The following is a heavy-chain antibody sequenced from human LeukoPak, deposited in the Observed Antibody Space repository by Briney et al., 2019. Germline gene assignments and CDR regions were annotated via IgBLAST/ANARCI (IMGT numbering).Heavy chain of an antibody. CDR2: IYYSGST. J-gene: IGHJ4*02. D-gene: IGHD6-6*01. CDR1: GGSISSSSYY. V-gene: IGHV4-39*01. Sequence: KASETLSLTCTVSGGSISSSSYYWGWIRQPPGKGLEWIGSIYYSGSTYYNPSLKSRVTISVDTSKNQFSLKLSSVTAADTAVYYCARGIAARPNYFDYWGQGTLVTVSS. CDR3: ARGIAARPNYFDY.